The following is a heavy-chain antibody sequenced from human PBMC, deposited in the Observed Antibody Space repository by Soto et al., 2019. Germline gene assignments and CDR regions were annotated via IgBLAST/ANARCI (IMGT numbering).Heavy chain of an antibody. CDR3: ARKPPMRIRAFDI. CDR2: IKQDGSEK. Sequence: GGSLRLSCAASGFTFSSYWMSWVRQAPGKGLEWVANIKQDGSEKYYVDSVKGRFTISRDNAKNSLYLQMNSLRAEDTAVYYCARKPPMRIRAFDIWGQGTMVTVSS. V-gene: IGHV3-7*05. CDR1: GFTFSSYW. J-gene: IGHJ3*02.